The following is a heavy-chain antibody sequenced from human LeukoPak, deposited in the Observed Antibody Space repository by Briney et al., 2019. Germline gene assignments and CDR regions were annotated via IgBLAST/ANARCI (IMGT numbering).Heavy chain of an antibody. CDR2: IKEDGSEK. D-gene: IGHD5-18*01. CDR3: ARSRGYTDGQTIDY. V-gene: IGHV3-7*01. CDR1: GITFSSYW. Sequence: GGSLRLSCAASGITFSSYWMTWVRQAPGKGLEWVANIKEDGSEKYYVDSVKGRFTISRDNAKNSQYLQMNSLRAEDTAMYYCARSRGYTDGQTIDYWGQGTLVTVSS. J-gene: IGHJ4*02.